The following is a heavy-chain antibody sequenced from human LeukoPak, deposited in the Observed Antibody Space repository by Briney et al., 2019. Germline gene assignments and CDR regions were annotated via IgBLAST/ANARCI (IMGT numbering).Heavy chain of an antibody. CDR1: GFTFSSHW. CDR3: AKTTAGNSSGRYPGWPVDY. CDR2: IKQDGSEI. D-gene: IGHD6-19*01. V-gene: IGHV3-7*03. J-gene: IGHJ4*02. Sequence: GGSLRLSCAAFGFTFSSHWMNWVRQAPGKGLEWVANIKQDGSEIYYVDSVKGRFTISRDNAKNSLYLQMNSLRAEDTAVYYCAKTTAGNSSGRYPGWPVDYWGQGTLVTVSS.